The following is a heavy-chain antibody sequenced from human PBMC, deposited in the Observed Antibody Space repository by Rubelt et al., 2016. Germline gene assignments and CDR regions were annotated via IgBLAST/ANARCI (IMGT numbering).Heavy chain of an antibody. CDR2: ISYDGSNK. J-gene: IGHJ3*02. V-gene: IGHV3-30*18. CDR3: AEDWAGSTRDQFDN. Sequence: QVQLVESGGGVVQPGRSLRLSCAASGFTFSSYGMHWVRQAPGKGLEWVAVISYDGSNKYYADSVKGRLTISRDNSMKGLDLRVGGLRAAEAAVYDCAEDWAGSTRDQFDNWGQGTMVTVSS. CDR1: GFTFSSYG. D-gene: IGHD3-10*01.